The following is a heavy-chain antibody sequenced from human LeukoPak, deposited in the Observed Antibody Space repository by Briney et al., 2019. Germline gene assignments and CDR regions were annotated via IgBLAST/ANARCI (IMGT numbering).Heavy chain of an antibody. CDR2: ISSSGSTI. Sequence: GGSLRLSCAASGFTFSDYYMSWIRQAPGKGLEWVSYISSSGSTIYYADSVKGQFTISRDNAKSSLYLQMNSLRAEDTAVYYCARSYNWNAVYYFDYWGQGTLVTVSS. V-gene: IGHV3-11*04. CDR3: ARSYNWNAVYYFDY. CDR1: GFTFSDYY. J-gene: IGHJ4*02. D-gene: IGHD1-20*01.